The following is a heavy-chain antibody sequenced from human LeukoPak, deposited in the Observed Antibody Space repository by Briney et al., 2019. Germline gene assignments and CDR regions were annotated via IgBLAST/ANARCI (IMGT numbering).Heavy chain of an antibody. D-gene: IGHD6-6*01. CDR3: ARGATARIAARFDY. J-gene: IGHJ4*02. CDR2: ISSSSSYI. V-gene: IGHV3-21*01. Sequence: GGSLRLSCAASGFTFSSYWMSWVRQAPGKGLEWVSSISSSSSYIYYADSVKGRFTISRDNAKNSLYLQMNSLRAEDTAVYYCARGATARIAARFDYWGQGTLVTVSS. CDR1: GFTFSSYW.